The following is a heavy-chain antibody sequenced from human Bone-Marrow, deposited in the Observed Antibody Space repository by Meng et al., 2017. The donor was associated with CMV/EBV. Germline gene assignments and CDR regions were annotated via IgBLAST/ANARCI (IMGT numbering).Heavy chain of an antibody. CDR2: IYSGGST. V-gene: IGHV3-66*02. CDR3: AKDCNDSGGCYYYGMDV. D-gene: IGHD2/OR15-2a*01. J-gene: IGHJ6*02. CDR1: GFTFSTYW. Sequence: GESLKISCAASGFTFSTYWMHWVRQAPGKGLMWVSVIYSGGSTYYADSVKGRFTISRDNSKNTLYLQMNSLRAEDTAVYYCAKDCNDSGGCYYYGMDVWGQGTTVTVSS.